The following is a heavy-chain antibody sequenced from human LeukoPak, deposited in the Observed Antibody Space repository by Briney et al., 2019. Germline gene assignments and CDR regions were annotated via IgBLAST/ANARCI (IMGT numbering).Heavy chain of an antibody. J-gene: IGHJ3*02. CDR1: GFTFSSYW. CDR2: IKQDGSEK. D-gene: IGHD2-15*01. CDR3: ARDRGQLLLFVDI. V-gene: IGHV3-7*01. Sequence: QPGGSLRLSCAASGFTFSSYWMSWVRQAPGKGLEWVANIKQDGSEKYYVDSVKGRFTISRDNAKNSLYLQMNSLRAEDTAVYYCARDRGQLLLFVDIWGQGTMVTVSS.